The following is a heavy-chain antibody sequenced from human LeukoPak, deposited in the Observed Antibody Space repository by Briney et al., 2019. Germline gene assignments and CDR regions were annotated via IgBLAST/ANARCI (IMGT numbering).Heavy chain of an antibody. CDR1: GITFSSYW. CDR2: IKEDGSEK. V-gene: IGHV3-7*01. CDR3: AAGGNSDY. D-gene: IGHD4-23*01. J-gene: IGHJ4*02. Sequence: PGGSLTLSCAASGITFSSYWMSWVRQAPGKGLEWVANIKEDGSEKYYVDSVKGRFTISRDNAKNSLYLQMNSLRAEDTAVYYCAAGGNSDYWGQGTLVTVSS.